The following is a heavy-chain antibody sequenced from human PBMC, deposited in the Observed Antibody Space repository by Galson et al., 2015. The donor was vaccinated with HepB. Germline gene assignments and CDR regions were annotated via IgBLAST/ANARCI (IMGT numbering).Heavy chain of an antibody. D-gene: IGHD3-3*01. CDR3: ANSYFWSAHIRPPPHYYYMDV. Sequence: SLRLSCAASGFTFSSYAMSWVRQAPGKGLEWVSAISGSGGSTYYADSVKGRFTISRDNSKNTLYLQMNSLRAEDTAVYYCANSYFWSAHIRPPPHYYYMDVWGKGTTVTVSS. CDR2: ISGSGGST. J-gene: IGHJ6*03. CDR1: GFTFSSYA. V-gene: IGHV3-23*01.